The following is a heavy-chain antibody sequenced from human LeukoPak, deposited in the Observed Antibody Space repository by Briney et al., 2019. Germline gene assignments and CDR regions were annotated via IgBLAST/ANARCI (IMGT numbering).Heavy chain of an antibody. Sequence: ASVKVSCKASGYTFTSYDIKWVRQATGQGLEWMGWMNPNSGNTGYAQKFQGRVTMTRNTSISTAYMELRSLRSEDTAVYYCASTNYDFWSGYWGGFDYWGQGTLVTVSS. D-gene: IGHD3-3*01. CDR2: MNPNSGNT. CDR3: ASTNYDFWSGYWGGFDY. J-gene: IGHJ4*02. CDR1: GYTFTSYD. V-gene: IGHV1-8*01.